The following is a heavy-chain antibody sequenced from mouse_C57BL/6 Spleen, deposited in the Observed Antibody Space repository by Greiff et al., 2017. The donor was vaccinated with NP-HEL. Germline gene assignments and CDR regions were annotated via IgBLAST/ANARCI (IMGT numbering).Heavy chain of an antibody. CDR1: GFSLTSYG. Sequence: QVQLKESGPGLVAPSQSLSITCTVSGFSLTSYGVHWVRQPPGKGLEWLVVIWSDGSTTYNSALKSRLSISKDNSKSQVFLKMNILQTDDTAMYYGARHDYDDGDYYAMDYWGQGTSVTVSS. CDR3: ARHDYDDGDYYAMDY. D-gene: IGHD2-4*01. CDR2: IWSDGST. V-gene: IGHV2-6-1*01. J-gene: IGHJ4*01.